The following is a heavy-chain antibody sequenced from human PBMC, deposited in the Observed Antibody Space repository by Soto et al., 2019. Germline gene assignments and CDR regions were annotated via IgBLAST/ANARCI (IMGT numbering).Heavy chain of an antibody. J-gene: IGHJ4*02. Sequence: SETLSLTCTVSGGSMSSGGYYWSWIRQHPGKGLEWIGYIYYSGSTYYNPSLKSRVTISVDTSKNQFSLKLSSVTAADTAVYYCARVGVVVRHSGNQLNDYWGQGTLVTVSS. CDR3: ARVGVVVRHSGNQLNDY. D-gene: IGHD3-22*01. V-gene: IGHV4-31*03. CDR2: IYYSGST. CDR1: GGSMSSGGYY.